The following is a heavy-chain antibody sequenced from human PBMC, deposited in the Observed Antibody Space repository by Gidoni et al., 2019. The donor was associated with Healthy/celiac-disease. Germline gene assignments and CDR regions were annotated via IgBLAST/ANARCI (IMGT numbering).Heavy chain of an antibody. V-gene: IGHV3-7*01. Sequence: EVQLVESGGGLVQPGGSLSFSCASSGFTLSSYWMSWVRQAPGKGLEWVANIKKDGSEKYYVDSVKGRFTISRDNAKNSLYLQMNSLRAEDTAVYYCARGPDIVATIDEYYFDYWGQGTLVTVSS. CDR1: GFTLSSYW. CDR3: ARGPDIVATIDEYYFDY. J-gene: IGHJ4*02. D-gene: IGHD5-12*01. CDR2: IKKDGSEK.